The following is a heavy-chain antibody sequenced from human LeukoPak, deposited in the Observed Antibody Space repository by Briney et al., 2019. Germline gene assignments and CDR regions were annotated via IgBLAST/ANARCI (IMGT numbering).Heavy chain of an antibody. CDR1: GFTFSTYS. CDR3: ARADTLDY. CDR2: INSGSSTI. Sequence: GGSLRLSCAASGFTFSTYSMNWVRQAPGKGPEWVSYINSGSSTIYYADSVKGRFTISRDNAKNSLYLQMNSLRAEDTAVYYCARADTLDYWGQGTLVTVSS. D-gene: IGHD2-15*01. V-gene: IGHV3-48*01. J-gene: IGHJ4*02.